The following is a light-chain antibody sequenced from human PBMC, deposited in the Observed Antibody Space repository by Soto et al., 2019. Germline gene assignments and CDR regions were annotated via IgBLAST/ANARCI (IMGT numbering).Light chain of an antibody. V-gene: IGKV3-20*01. CDR2: GAS. J-gene: IGKJ2*01. CDR3: QQSGSSFYT. Sequence: EIVLTQSPGTLSLSPGERATLSCRASQSVSSAYLAWYQQIPGQAPRLLIYGASSRATGIPDWFSGSGSGTDFTRTISGREPEDFAVYYCQQSGSSFYTFGQGTKLEIK. CDR1: QSVSSAY.